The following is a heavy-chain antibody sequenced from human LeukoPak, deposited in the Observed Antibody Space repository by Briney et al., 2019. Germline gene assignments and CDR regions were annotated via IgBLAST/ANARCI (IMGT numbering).Heavy chain of an antibody. CDR1: GGTFSSYA. Sequence: VASVKVSCKASGGTFSSYAISWVRQAPGQGVEGMGGIIPIFGTANYAQKFQGRVTITTDESTSTAYMELSSLRSEDTAVYYCARVGSSSWSNGYDYWGQGTLVTVSS. V-gene: IGHV1-69*05. J-gene: IGHJ4*02. D-gene: IGHD6-13*01. CDR2: IIPIFGTA. CDR3: ARVGSSSWSNGYDY.